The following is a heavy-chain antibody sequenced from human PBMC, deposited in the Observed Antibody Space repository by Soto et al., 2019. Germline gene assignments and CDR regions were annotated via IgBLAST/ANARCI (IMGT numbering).Heavy chain of an antibody. J-gene: IGHJ6*02. V-gene: IGHV3-48*02. CDR2: ISGNGEGK. CDR3: ASDSFWSSDV. CDR1: GFTFSRSG. Sequence: EVQLVESGGGLVQPGWSLRLSCAASGFTFSRSGMNWVRQAPGKGLAWVSYISGNGEGKYYADSVQGRFTISRDKAKNSLYLQMNSLREEDTAMYYCASDSFWSSDVWGQGTTVTVSS. D-gene: IGHD3-3*01.